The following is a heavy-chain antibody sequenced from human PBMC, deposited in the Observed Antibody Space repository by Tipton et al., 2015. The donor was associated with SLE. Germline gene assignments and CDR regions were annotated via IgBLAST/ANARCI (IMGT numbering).Heavy chain of an antibody. D-gene: IGHD5-12*01. Sequence: GSLRLSCAASGFTFSSYGMHWVRQAPGKGLEWVAFIRYDGSNKYYADSVKGRFTISRDNSKNSLYLQMNSLRTEDTALYYCAKDGSRGYDYGALIDYWGQGTMVIVSS. CDR3: AKDGSRGYDYGALIDY. V-gene: IGHV3-30*02. CDR2: IRYDGSNK. CDR1: GFTFSSYG. J-gene: IGHJ3*01.